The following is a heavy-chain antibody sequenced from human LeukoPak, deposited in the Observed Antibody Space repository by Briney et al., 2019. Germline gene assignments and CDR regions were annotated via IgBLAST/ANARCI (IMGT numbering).Heavy chain of an antibody. CDR1: GFTFSSYA. D-gene: IGHD2-2*01. CDR3: AKSQLYYFDY. Sequence: PGGSLRLSCAASGFTFSSYAMSWVRQAPGKGLEWVSGISGSGGSTYYVDSVKGRFTISRDNSKNTLYLQMNSLRAEDTAVYYCAKSQLYYFDYWGQGTLVTVSS. V-gene: IGHV3-23*01. J-gene: IGHJ4*02. CDR2: ISGSGGST.